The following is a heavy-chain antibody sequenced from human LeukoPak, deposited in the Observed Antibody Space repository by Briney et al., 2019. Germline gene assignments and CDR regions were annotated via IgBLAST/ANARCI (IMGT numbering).Heavy chain of an antibody. Sequence: GGSLRHSCAASGFTFSSYDMHWVRQATGKGLEWVSAIGTAGDTYYPGSVKGRFTISRENAKNSLYLQMNSLRAGDSAVYHCARGGRGAFDIWGQGTMVTVSS. D-gene: IGHD5-24*01. CDR2: IGTAGDT. J-gene: IGHJ3*02. CDR3: ARGGRGAFDI. V-gene: IGHV3-13*01. CDR1: GFTFSSYD.